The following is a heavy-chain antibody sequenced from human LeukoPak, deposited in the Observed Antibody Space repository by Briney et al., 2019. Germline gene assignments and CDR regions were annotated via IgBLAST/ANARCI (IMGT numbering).Heavy chain of an antibody. V-gene: IGHV4-38-2*02. J-gene: IGHJ3*01. D-gene: IGHD3-9*01. CDR2: IYHGGST. Sequence: PSETLSLTCAVSGYSISSGYYWGWIRQPPGKGLEWIGSIYHGGSTYYNPSLKSRVTISVDTSKNQFSLKLSSVTAADTAVYYCAREEGYDILTGYFSFWGQGTMVTVSS. CDR3: AREEGYDILTGYFSF. CDR1: GYSISSGYY.